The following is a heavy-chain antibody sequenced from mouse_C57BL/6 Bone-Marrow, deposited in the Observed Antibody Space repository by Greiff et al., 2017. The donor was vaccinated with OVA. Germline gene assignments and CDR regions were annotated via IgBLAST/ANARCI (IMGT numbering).Heavy chain of an antibody. D-gene: IGHD2-3*01. CDR1: GFTFSSYG. CDR3: ARLVDGYYSAWFAY. CDR2: ISSGGSYT. Sequence: EVHLVESGGDLVKPGGSLKLSCAASGFTFSSYGMSWVRQTPDKRLEWVATISSGGSYTYYPDSVKGRFTISRDNAKNTLYLQMSSLKSEDTAMYYCARLVDGYYSAWFAYWGQGTLVTVSA. V-gene: IGHV5-6*01. J-gene: IGHJ3*01.